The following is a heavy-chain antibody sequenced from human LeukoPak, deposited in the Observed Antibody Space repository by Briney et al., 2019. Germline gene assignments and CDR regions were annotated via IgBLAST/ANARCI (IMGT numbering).Heavy chain of an antibody. CDR1: GFTFSSYE. CDR2: ISSSSSYI. Sequence: GGSLRLSCAASGFTFSSYEMNWVRQAPGKGLEWVSYISSSSSYIYYADSVKGRFTISRDNAKNSLYLQMNSLRAEDTAVYYCARVSYSSGWYKVDYWGQGTLVTVSS. J-gene: IGHJ4*02. D-gene: IGHD6-19*01. CDR3: ARVSYSSGWYKVDY. V-gene: IGHV3-21*05.